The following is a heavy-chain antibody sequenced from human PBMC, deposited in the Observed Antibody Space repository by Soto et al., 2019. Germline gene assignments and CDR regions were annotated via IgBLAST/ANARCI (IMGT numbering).Heavy chain of an antibody. CDR2: IYHSGST. Sequence: TSETLSLTCAVSGGSISSSNWWSWVRQPPGKGLEWIGEIYHSGSTNYNPSLKSRVTISVDKSKNQFSLISDDTAVYYCARSWVTGKGGMDVWGQGTTVTVSS. CDR3: ARSWVTGKGGMDV. V-gene: IGHV4-4*02. D-gene: IGHD3-16*01. J-gene: IGHJ6*02. CDR1: GGSISSSNW.